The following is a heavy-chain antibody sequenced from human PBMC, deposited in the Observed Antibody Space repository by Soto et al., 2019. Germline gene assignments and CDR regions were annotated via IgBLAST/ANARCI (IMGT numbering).Heavy chain of an antibody. J-gene: IGHJ4*02. Sequence: GGSLRLSCAASGFTFSSYAMSWVRQAPGKGLEWVSAISGSGGSTYYADSVKGRFTTSRDNSKNTLYLQMNSLRAEDTAVYYCAKENVLRYFDWLSKTYYFDYWGQGTLVTVSS. CDR3: AKENVLRYFDWLSKTYYFDY. D-gene: IGHD3-9*01. CDR2: ISGSGGST. CDR1: GFTFSSYA. V-gene: IGHV3-23*01.